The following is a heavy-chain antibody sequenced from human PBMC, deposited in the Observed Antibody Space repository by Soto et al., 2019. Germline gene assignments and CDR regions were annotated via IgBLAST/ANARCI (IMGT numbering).Heavy chain of an antibody. CDR3: ARPGIAAVWGRERSYGMDV. J-gene: IGHJ6*02. CDR2: IIPIFGTA. CDR1: GGTFSSYA. V-gene: IGHV1-69*01. D-gene: IGHD6-13*01. Sequence: QVQLVQSGAEVKKPGSSVKVSCKASGGTFSSYAISWVRQAPGQGLEWMGGIIPIFGTANYAQKFQGRVTITADESTSTAYMELSSLRSEDTAVYYCARPGIAAVWGRERSYGMDVWGQGTTVTVSS.